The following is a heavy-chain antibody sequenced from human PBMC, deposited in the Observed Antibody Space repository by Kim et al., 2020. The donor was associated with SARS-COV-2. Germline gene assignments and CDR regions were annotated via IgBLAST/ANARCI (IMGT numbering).Heavy chain of an antibody. Sequence: GGSLRLSCAASGLTVTSNYISWVRQAPGKGLEWVSVIYSEGKTYYADSVKGRFSISRDESKNTLYLQMNSLRAEDSAVYYCAACESTALICALDIWGQGTKVTVSS. V-gene: IGHV3-66*01. D-gene: IGHD5-18*01. CDR2: IYSEGKT. J-gene: IGHJ3*02. CDR3: AACESTALICALDI. CDR1: GLTVTSNY.